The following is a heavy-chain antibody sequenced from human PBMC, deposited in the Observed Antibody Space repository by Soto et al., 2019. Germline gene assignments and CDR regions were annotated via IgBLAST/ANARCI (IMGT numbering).Heavy chain of an antibody. CDR2: IIPIFGTA. D-gene: IGHD3-22*01. J-gene: IGHJ4*02. V-gene: IGHV1-69*01. Sequence: QVQLVQSGAEVKKPGSSLKASCKALGAPFSGYAFTWVHQAPGQGLDGWGGIIPIFGTANYAQKFQGRVTITADESTSTAYMELSSLRSEDTAVYYCARAFAEYYYDSSGYTLDYWGQGTLVTVSS. CDR1: GAPFSGYA. CDR3: ARAFAEYYYDSSGYTLDY.